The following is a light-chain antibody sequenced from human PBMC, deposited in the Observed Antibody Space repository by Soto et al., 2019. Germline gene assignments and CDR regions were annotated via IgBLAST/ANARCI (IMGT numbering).Light chain of an antibody. CDR3: QQYGNWGT. CDR1: QSVSSSY. J-gene: IGKJ1*01. V-gene: IGKV3-20*01. CDR2: GAS. Sequence: EIVLTQSPGTLSLSPGERATLSCRASQSVSSSYLAWYQQKPGQAPRLLIYGASSRATGIPDRFSGSGSGTDFTLTISRLEPEDFAVYYCQQYGNWGTFGQGTKVDIK.